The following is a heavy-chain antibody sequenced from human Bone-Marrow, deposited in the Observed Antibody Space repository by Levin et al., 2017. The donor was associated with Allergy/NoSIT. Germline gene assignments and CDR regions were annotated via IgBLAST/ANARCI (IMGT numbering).Heavy chain of an antibody. CDR1: GYTFSHYF. CDR2: INPSGGGT. J-gene: IGHJ4*02. CDR3: AGDPRPCRGGNCSSFGRGSGWNGDY. Sequence: ASVKVSCKASGYTFSHYFIYWVRQAPGQGLEWMGLINPSGGGTAYAQRFRGRVTMTRDTSTSTVYMELRGLRSDDTAVYYCAGDPRPCRGGNCSSFGRGSGWNGDYWGPGTVVSVSS. V-gene: IGHV1-46*01. D-gene: IGHD2-15*01.